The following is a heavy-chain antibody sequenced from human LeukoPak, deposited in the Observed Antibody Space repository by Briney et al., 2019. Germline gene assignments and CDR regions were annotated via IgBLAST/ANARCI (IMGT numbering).Heavy chain of an antibody. D-gene: IGHD3-22*01. V-gene: IGHV3-23*01. CDR1: GFTFSSYA. CDR2: ISGSGGST. Sequence: GGSLRLSCAASGFTFSSYAMSWVRPAPGKGLEWVSAISGSGGSTYYADSVKGRFTISRDNSKNTLYLQMNSLRAEDTAVYYCAKGGYDSSGSQDYWGQGTLVTVSS. CDR3: AKGGYDSSGSQDY. J-gene: IGHJ4*02.